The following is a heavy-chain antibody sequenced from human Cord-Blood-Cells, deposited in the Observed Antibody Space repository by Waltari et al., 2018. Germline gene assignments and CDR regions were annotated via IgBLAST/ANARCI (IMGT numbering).Heavy chain of an antibody. V-gene: IGHV4-34*01. CDR2: INHSGST. Sequence: QVQLQQWGAGLLKPSETLSLTCAVYGGSFSGYYWSWIRQPPGKGLEWIGEINHSGSTNYNPSLKSRVTISVDTSKNQFSLKLSSVTAADTAVYYCARGLVVATALDYWGQGTLVTVSS. CDR3: ARGLVVATALDY. CDR1: GGSFSGYY. D-gene: IGHD5-12*01. J-gene: IGHJ4*02.